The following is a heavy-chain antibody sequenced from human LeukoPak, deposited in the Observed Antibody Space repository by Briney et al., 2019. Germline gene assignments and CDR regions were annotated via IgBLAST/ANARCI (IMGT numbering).Heavy chain of an antibody. Sequence: GGSLRLSCAASGFTFNSYTMNWVRQAPGTGLEWVSSISSSGSYIYYADSVKGRFTISRDNSKNTLYLQMNSLRAEDTAVYYCAKDGRWFGELPIDYWGQGTLVTVSS. D-gene: IGHD3-10*01. CDR3: AKDGRWFGELPIDY. CDR2: ISSSGSYI. J-gene: IGHJ4*02. CDR1: GFTFNSYT. V-gene: IGHV3-21*04.